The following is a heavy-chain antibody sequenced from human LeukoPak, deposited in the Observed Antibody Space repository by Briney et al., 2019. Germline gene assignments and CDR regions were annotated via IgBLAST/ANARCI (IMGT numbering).Heavy chain of an antibody. V-gene: IGHV1-18*01. CDR2: VNTHNGDT. J-gene: IGHJ4*02. Sequence: ASVKVSCKASGYTFGSDSINRVRQAPGQGLAWLGWVNTHNGDTKYTQKFRGRVTLPTDSSTSTAYMELTSLRSDDTAIYYCARGRAAADDFDLWGQGTPVTVSS. D-gene: IGHD6-13*01. CDR3: ARGRAAADDFDL. CDR1: GYTFGSDS.